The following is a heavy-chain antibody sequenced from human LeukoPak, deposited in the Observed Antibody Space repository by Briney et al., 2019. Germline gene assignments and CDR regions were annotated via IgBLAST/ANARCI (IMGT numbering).Heavy chain of an antibody. D-gene: IGHD5-12*01. V-gene: IGHV3-23*01. J-gene: IGHJ4*02. CDR1: GFTFRTYA. CDR2: ISDSGDGT. CDR3: AKDYSGYDRLYFDY. Sequence: PGGSLRLSCAASGFTFRTYAMSWVRQAPGKGLEWVSGISDSGDGTYYAESVKGRFTISRDNSKNTLYLQMNSLRAEDTAVYYCAKDYSGYDRLYFDYWGQGTLVTVSS.